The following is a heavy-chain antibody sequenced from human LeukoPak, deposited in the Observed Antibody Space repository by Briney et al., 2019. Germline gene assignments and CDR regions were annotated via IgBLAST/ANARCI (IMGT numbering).Heavy chain of an antibody. CDR3: ARGLADYYDSSGYFFFDY. Sequence: GGSQRLSCAASGFTFSSYEMNWVRQAPGKGLEWVSYISSSGSTIYYADSVKGRFTISRDNAKNSLYLQMNSLRAEDTAVYYCARGLADYYDSSGYFFFDYWGQGTLVTVSS. CDR2: ISSSGSTI. V-gene: IGHV3-48*03. CDR1: GFTFSSYE. D-gene: IGHD3-22*01. J-gene: IGHJ4*02.